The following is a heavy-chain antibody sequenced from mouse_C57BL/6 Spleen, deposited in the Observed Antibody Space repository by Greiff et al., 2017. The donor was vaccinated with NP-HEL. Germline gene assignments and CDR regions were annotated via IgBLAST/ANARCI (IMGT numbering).Heavy chain of an antibody. CDR2: ISSGSSTI. CDR1: GFPFSDYG. V-gene: IGHV5-17*01. D-gene: IGHD1-1*01. CDR3: AMPPNYYGSPWFAY. Sequence: QGVESGGGLVKPGGSLKLSCAASGFPFSDYGMHWVRQAPEKGLEWVAYISSGSSTIYYADTVKGRFTIARDNAKNTLFLQMTSLRSEDTAMYYCAMPPNYYGSPWFAYWGKGTLVTVSA. J-gene: IGHJ3*01.